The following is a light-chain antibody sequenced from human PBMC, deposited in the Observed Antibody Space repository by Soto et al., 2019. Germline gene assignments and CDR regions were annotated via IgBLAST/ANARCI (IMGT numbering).Light chain of an antibody. V-gene: IGKV2-28*01. Sequence: DILMTQSPLSLPVTPGEPASISCRSSQSLLQSNGNNYLDWYLQKPGQSPQLLMYLASNRASGVPDRFSGSGSGTEFTLKISRVEAEDVGVYYCMQALQTPRFGQGTKVDIK. J-gene: IGKJ1*01. CDR2: LAS. CDR1: QSLLQSNGNNY. CDR3: MQALQTPR.